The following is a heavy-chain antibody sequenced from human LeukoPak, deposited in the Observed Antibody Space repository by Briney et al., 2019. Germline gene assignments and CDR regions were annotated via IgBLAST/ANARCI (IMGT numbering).Heavy chain of an antibody. CDR3: ARGGVYYDFWSGYVELFDY. CDR2: IYSGGST. J-gene: IGHJ4*02. V-gene: IGHV3-53*01. D-gene: IGHD3-3*01. Sequence: PGGSLRLSCAASGFTVSSNYMSWVRQAPGKGLEWVSVIYSGGSTYYADSVKGRFTISRDNSKNTLYLQMNSLRAEDTAVYYCARGGVYYDFWSGYVELFDYWGQGTLVTVSS. CDR1: GFTVSSNY.